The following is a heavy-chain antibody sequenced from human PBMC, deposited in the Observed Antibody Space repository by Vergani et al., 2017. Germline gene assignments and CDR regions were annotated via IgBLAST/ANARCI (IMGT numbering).Heavy chain of an antibody. J-gene: IGHJ3*02. CDR1: GGSISSGGYY. V-gene: IGHV4-31*03. CDR2: IYYSGST. D-gene: IGHD6-13*01. Sequence: QVQLQESGPGLVKPSQTLSLTCTFSGGSISSGGYYWSWIRQHPGKGLEWIGYIYYSGSTYYNPSLKSRVTISVDTSKNQFSLKLSSVTAADTAVYYCARGRIAAAVPGGAFDIWGQGTMVTVSS. CDR3: ARGRIAAAVPGGAFDI.